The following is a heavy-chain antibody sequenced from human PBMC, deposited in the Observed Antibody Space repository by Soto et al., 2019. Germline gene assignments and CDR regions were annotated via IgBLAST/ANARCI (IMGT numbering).Heavy chain of an antibody. CDR1: GYTFTSYG. J-gene: IGHJ5*02. CDR3: ARVPHTPFGVVHNNWCDP. Sequence: QVQLVQSGAEVKKPGASVKVSCKASGYTFTSYGISWVRQAPGQGLEWMGWISAYNGNTNYAQKLQGRVTMTTDTSTITAYMELRSLRSDDTAVYYCARVPHTPFGVVHNNWCDPWGQGTLVTVSS. D-gene: IGHD3-3*01. CDR2: ISAYNGNT. V-gene: IGHV1-18*01.